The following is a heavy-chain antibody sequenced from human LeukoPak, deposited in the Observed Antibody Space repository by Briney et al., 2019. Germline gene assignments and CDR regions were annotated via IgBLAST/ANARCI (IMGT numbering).Heavy chain of an antibody. CDR3: ARAPSPAYYAVLN. J-gene: IGHJ4*02. V-gene: IGHV4-30-4*01. D-gene: IGHD3-9*01. CDR2: IFYSGST. Sequence: SETLSLTCTVSGGSISSGDYYWSWIRQPPGKGLEWIGYIFYSGSTYYNPSLRSRLTISVGMSKNQFSLKLSSVTAADTAVYYCARAPSPAYYAVLNWGQGTLVTVSS. CDR1: GGSISSGDYY.